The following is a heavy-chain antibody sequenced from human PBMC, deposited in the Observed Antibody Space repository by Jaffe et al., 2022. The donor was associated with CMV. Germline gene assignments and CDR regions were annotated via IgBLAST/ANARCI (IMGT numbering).Heavy chain of an antibody. V-gene: IGHV4-59*01. CDR3: ARGESGSYLYWYFDL. CDR2: IYYSGST. Sequence: QVQLQESGPGLVKPSETLSLTCTVSGGSISSYYWSWIRQPPGKGLEWIGYIYYSGSTNYNPSLKSRVTISVDTSKNQFSLKLSSVTAADTAVYYCARGESGSYLYWYFDLWGRGTLVTVSS. CDR1: GGSISSYY. D-gene: IGHD1-26*01. J-gene: IGHJ2*01.